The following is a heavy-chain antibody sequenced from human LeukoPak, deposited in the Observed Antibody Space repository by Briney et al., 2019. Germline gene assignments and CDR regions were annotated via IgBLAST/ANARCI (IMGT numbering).Heavy chain of an antibody. D-gene: IGHD3-10*01. CDR2: ISAYNGNT. CDR1: GYTFTSYG. Sequence: GASVKVSCKASGYTFTSYGISWVRQASGQGLEWMGWISAYNGNTNYAQKLQGRVTMTTDTSTSTAYMELRSLRSDDTAVYYRARDSIVYYYGSGSYESWAQGTLLTVSS. CDR3: ARDSIVYYYGSGSYES. J-gene: IGHJ5*02. V-gene: IGHV1-18*01.